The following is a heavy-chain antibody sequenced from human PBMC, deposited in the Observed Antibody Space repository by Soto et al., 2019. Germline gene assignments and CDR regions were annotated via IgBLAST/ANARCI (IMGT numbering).Heavy chain of an antibody. V-gene: IGHV1-2*04. Sequence: QVQLVQSGAEVKKPGASVKVSCKASGYTFTGYYMHWVRQAPGQGLEWMGWINPNSGGTNYAQKFQGWVTRTRDPAISTADMELSRLRYDDTAVYSCARDRGRNGSVGSCTMAWCDPWGQGTLVTVSS. CDR2: INPNSGGT. D-gene: IGHD2-15*01. CDR1: GYTFTGYY. J-gene: IGHJ5*02. CDR3: ARDRGRNGSVGSCTMAWCDP.